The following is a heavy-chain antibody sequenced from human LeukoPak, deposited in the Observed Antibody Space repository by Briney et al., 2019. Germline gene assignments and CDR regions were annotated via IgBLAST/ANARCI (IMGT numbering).Heavy chain of an antibody. CDR1: GFTFDDYA. V-gene: IGHV3-9*01. D-gene: IGHD5/OR15-5a*01. CDR2: ISWNSGSI. J-gene: IGHJ3*02. CDR3: AKSEMSQIVLSAFDI. Sequence: GGSLRLSCAAPGFTFDDYAMHWVRQAPGKGLEWVSGISWNSGSIGYADSVKGRFTISRDNAKNSLYLQMNSLRAEDTALYYCAKSEMSQIVLSAFDIWGQGTMVTVSS.